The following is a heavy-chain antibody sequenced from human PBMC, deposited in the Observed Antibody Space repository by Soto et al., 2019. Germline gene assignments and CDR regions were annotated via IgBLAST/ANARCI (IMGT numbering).Heavy chain of an antibody. Sequence: GASLTLSYKGSGYSFTSYWINWVRQMPGKGLEWMGIIYPGDSDTRYSPSFQGQVTISADKSIDTAYLQWRSLKASDTAVYYCARHHGSPGSYFGLDVWGQGTTVTVSS. CDR1: GYSFTSYW. CDR3: ARHHGSPGSYFGLDV. CDR2: IYPGDSDT. D-gene: IGHD6-13*01. V-gene: IGHV5-51*01. J-gene: IGHJ6*02.